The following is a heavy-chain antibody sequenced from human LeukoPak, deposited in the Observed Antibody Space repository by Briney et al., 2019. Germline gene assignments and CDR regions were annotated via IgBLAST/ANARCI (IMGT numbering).Heavy chain of an antibody. V-gene: IGHV3-23*01. CDR3: AKDHLRVELRFLEWLPNGYYFDY. CDR1: GFTFSSYA. D-gene: IGHD3-3*01. CDR2: ISGSGGST. Sequence: GGSLRLSCAASGFTFSSYAMSWVRQPPGKGLEWVSAISGSGGSTYYADSVKGRFTISRDNSKNTLYLQMNSLRAEDTAVYYCAKDHLRVELRFLEWLPNGYYFDYWGQGTLVTVSS. J-gene: IGHJ4*02.